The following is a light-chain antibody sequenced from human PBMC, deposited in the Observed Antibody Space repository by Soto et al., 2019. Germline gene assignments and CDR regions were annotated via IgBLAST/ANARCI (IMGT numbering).Light chain of an antibody. CDR2: GAS. V-gene: IGKV3D-20*02. J-gene: IGKJ5*01. Sequence: EIVLTQSPGTLSLSPGERTTLSCRVSQSVSSSYLAWYQQKPGQAPRLLIYGASNRATGIPDRFSGSGSGTDFTLTISSLEPEDFAVYYCQQRSNWPITFGQGTRLEI. CDR3: QQRSNWPIT. CDR1: QSVSSSY.